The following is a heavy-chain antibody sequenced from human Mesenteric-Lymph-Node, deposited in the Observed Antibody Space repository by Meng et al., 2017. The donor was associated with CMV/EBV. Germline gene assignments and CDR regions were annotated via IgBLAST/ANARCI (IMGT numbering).Heavy chain of an antibody. CDR1: GFTFSSYD. D-gene: IGHD3-9*01. CDR2: IGTAGDT. CDR3: ARAGYTSYYGMDV. V-gene: IGHV3-13*01. J-gene: IGHJ6*02. Sequence: GGSLRLSCAASGFTFSSYDMHLVRQATGKGLEWVSAIGTAGDTYYPGSVKGRFTISRENAKNSLYLQMNSLRAGDTAVYYCARAGYTSYYGMDVWGQGTTVTVSS.